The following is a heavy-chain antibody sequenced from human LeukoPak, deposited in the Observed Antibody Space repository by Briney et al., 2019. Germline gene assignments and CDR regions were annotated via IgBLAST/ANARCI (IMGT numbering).Heavy chain of an antibody. V-gene: IGHV4-34*01. D-gene: IGHD3-10*01. CDR3: ARGRGSYYKFDY. CDR1: GGSFSGYY. J-gene: IGHJ4*02. CDR2: INHSGST. Sequence: PSETLSLTCAVYGGSFSGYYWSWIRQPPGKGLEWIGEINHSGSTNYNPSLNSRVTISVDTSKNQFSLKVTSVTAADTAVYYCARGRGSYYKFDYWGQGTLVTVSS.